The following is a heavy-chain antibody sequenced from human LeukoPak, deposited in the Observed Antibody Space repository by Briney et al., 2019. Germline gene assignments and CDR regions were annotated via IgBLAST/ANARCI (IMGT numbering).Heavy chain of an antibody. J-gene: IGHJ3*02. CDR2: IRYDGSNK. Sequence: PGGSLRRSCSASQLTFSRYWMSWVRQAPGKGLEWVAFIRYDGSNKYYADSVKGRFTISRDNSKNTLYLQMNSLRAEDTAVYYCAKGSRGVVGLAFGIWGQGTMVTVSS. V-gene: IGHV3-30*02. CDR1: QLTFSRYW. CDR3: AKGSRGVVGLAFGI. D-gene: IGHD2-8*01.